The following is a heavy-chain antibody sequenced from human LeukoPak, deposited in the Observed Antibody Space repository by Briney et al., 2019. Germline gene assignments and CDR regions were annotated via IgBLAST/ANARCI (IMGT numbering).Heavy chain of an antibody. V-gene: IGHV3-7*03. Sequence: GGSLRLSCAASRFTFSSYWMSWVRQAPGKGLEWVANIKQDGSEKYYVDSVKGRFTISRDNAKNSLYLQMNSLRAEDMALYYCAKSAVYDSGGYFDYWGQGTLVTVSS. J-gene: IGHJ4*02. CDR2: IKQDGSEK. CDR3: AKSAVYDSGGYFDY. CDR1: RFTFSSYW. D-gene: IGHD3-3*01.